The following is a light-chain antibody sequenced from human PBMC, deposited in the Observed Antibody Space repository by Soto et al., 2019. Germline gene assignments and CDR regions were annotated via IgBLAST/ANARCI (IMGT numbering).Light chain of an antibody. J-gene: IGKJ1*01. CDR1: QSVSSTY. V-gene: IGKV3-20*01. Sequence: EIVLTQSPGTLSLSPGERATLSCRASQSVSSTYLAWYQQKPGQAPRLLIYDASSRATGIPDRFSGSGSGTDFTLTISRLEREDFAVYYCQQYGISPPWTFGQGTKVEIK. CDR3: QQYGISPPWT. CDR2: DAS.